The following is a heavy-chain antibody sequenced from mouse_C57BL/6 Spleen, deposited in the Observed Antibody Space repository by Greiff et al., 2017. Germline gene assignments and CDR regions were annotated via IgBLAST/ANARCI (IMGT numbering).Heavy chain of an antibody. CDR2: INPNNGGT. D-gene: IGHD2-9*01. Sequence: EVQLQQSGPELVKPGASVKISCKASGYTFTDYYMNWVKQSHGKSLEWIGDINPNNGGTSYNQKFKGKATLTVDKSSSTAYMELRSLTSEDSAVYYCARSYYGYHYAMDYWGQGTSVTVSS. V-gene: IGHV1-26*01. CDR3: ARSYYGYHYAMDY. J-gene: IGHJ4*01. CDR1: GYTFTDYY.